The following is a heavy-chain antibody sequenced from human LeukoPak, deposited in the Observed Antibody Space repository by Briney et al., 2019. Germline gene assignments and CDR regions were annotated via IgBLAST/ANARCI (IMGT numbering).Heavy chain of an antibody. CDR1: GFTFSDYY. Sequence: PGGSLRLSCAASGFTFSDYYMSWIRQAPGKGLEWVSYISSSGRTIYYADSVKGRFTISRDNAKKSLYLQMNSLRAEDTAVYYCARRMFTYYDILTGYNYFDYWGQGTLVTVSS. CDR2: ISSSGRTI. D-gene: IGHD3-9*01. V-gene: IGHV3-11*01. CDR3: ARRMFTYYDILTGYNYFDY. J-gene: IGHJ4*02.